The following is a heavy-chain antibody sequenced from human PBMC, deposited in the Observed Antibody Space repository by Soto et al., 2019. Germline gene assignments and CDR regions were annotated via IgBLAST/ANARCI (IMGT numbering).Heavy chain of an antibody. V-gene: IGHV1-69*06. CDR1: GGTFSSYA. J-gene: IGHJ6*02. CDR3: ARVHLGIFGVVIIVGGCSCYGMAV. Sequence: SLKVSCKASGGTFSSYAISWVRQAPGQGLEWMGGIIPIFGTANYAQKFQGRVTITADKSTSTAYMELSSLRSEDTAVYYCARVHLGIFGVVIIVGGCSCYGMAVGGQGTTVTV. CDR2: IIPIFGTA. D-gene: IGHD3-3*01.